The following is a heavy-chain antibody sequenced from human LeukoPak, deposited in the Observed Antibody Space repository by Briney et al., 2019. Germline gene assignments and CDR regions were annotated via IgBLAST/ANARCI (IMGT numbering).Heavy chain of an antibody. V-gene: IGHV3-30*03. J-gene: IGHJ4*02. CDR2: ISYDGSNK. CDR3: ACIVATGQGNNFDY. D-gene: IGHD5-12*01. CDR1: GFTFSSYG. Sequence: GGSLRLSRAASGFTFSSYGMHWVRQAPGKGLEWVAVISYDGSNKYYADSVKGRFTISRDNSKNTLYLQMNSLRAEDTAVYYCACIVATGQGNNFDYWGQGTLVTVSS.